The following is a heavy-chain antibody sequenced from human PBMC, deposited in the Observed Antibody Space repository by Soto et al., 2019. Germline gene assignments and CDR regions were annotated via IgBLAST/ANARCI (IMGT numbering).Heavy chain of an antibody. V-gene: IGHV4-59*01. Sequence: SETLSLTCTAFGGSISSFYWSWIRQPPGKGLEWIGYIHYSGSANYNPSLMSRVTISVDSSKNQFSLKLSSVTAADTAVYYCARDQNGSPHFDSWGQGTLVTVSS. J-gene: IGHJ4*02. CDR3: ARDQNGSPHFDS. D-gene: IGHD1-26*01. CDR1: GGSISSFY. CDR2: IHYSGSA.